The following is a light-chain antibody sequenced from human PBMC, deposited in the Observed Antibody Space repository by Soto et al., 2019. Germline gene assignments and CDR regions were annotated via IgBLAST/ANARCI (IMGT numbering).Light chain of an antibody. CDR2: GAS. CDR1: QTVRNNY. CDR3: QQYGSSPT. V-gene: IGKV3-20*01. J-gene: IGKJ1*01. Sequence: VLTQSQGTLSLSPGERATLSCRASQTVRNNYLAWYQQKPGQAPRLLISGASMRASGVPVRFIGSGSGTDFTLSISRLEPEDFAVYYCQQYGSSPTFGQGTKVDIK.